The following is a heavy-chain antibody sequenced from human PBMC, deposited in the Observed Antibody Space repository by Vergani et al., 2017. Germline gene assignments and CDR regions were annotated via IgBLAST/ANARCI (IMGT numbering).Heavy chain of an antibody. Sequence: QLQLQESGPGLVKPSETLSLTCTVSGGSISSRSYYWGWIRQPPGKGLEWVGNIYYSGSTYYNPSLKSRVTISVDTSKNQFSLKLSSVTAADTAVYYCAGERIAMAGLKVWGQGTLVTVSS. D-gene: IGHD6-19*01. CDR1: GGSISSRSYY. J-gene: IGHJ4*02. CDR2: IYYSGST. CDR3: AGERIAMAGLKV. V-gene: IGHV4-39*01.